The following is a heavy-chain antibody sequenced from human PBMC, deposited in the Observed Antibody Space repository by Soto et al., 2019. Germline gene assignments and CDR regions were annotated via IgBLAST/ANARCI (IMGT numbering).Heavy chain of an antibody. J-gene: IGHJ4*02. Sequence: LSCAVSGVSFSISWMHWVRQAPGKGLVWVSWINSDGSSTSYADSVKGRFTISRDNAKNTLYLQMNSLRAEDTAVYYCASGGSSLNFDSWGQGTLVTVSS. D-gene: IGHD6-6*01. CDR1: GVSFSISW. CDR3: ASGGSSLNFDS. CDR2: INSDGSST. V-gene: IGHV3-74*01.